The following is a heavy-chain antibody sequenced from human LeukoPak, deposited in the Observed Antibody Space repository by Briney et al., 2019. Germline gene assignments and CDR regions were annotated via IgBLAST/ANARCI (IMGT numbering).Heavy chain of an antibody. CDR1: GFTFTSYS. Sequence: PGGSLRLSCAASGFTFTSYSMNWVRQAPGKGLEWVSTISGGGGSTYYADSVKGRFTISRDNSKNTLYLQVNSLRAEDTAVYYCAKVTDYYDSSGYYDYWGQGTLVTVSS. V-gene: IGHV3-23*01. D-gene: IGHD3-22*01. CDR2: ISGGGGST. J-gene: IGHJ4*02. CDR3: AKVTDYYDSSGYYDY.